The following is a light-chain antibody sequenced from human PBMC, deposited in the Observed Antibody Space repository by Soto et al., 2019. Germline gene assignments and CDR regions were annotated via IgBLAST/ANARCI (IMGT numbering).Light chain of an antibody. V-gene: IGKV3-11*01. Sequence: ENVLTQSPATLSLSPGEGATLSCRASESVGSDLAWYQQKPGQPPRLLIYDVSGRATGVPARFSGSGSGTDFTLTIGSLEPEDFAAYYCQQRDSWHLTFGGGTQVES. J-gene: IGKJ4*01. CDR2: DVS. CDR1: ESVGSD. CDR3: QQRDSWHLT.